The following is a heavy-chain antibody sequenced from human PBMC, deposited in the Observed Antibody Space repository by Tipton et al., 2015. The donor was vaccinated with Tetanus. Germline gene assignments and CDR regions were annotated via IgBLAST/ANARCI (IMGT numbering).Heavy chain of an antibody. Sequence: SGFTFSTHGMHWVRQAPGKGLEWVALVWYDGARKCYTESVEGRFTISRDNSKNTLYLQMNSLRAEDTALYYCAREADCSGGSCFSGDFDTWGQGTQVTVSS. J-gene: IGHJ4*02. D-gene: IGHD2-15*01. CDR1: GFTFSTHG. V-gene: IGHV3-33*01. CDR2: VWYDGARK. CDR3: AREADCSGGSCFSGDFDT.